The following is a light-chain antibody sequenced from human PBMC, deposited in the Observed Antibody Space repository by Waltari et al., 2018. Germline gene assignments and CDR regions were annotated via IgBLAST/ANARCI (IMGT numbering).Light chain of an antibody. CDR2: GAS. CDR1: HSVSSN. V-gene: IGKV3-15*01. J-gene: IGKJ2*01. CDR3: QQYLSWYT. Sequence: EVVITQSPATLSVSPGERATLSCRASHSVSSNLAWYQQEPGQTPRLLIYGASTRATGIPARFSGSGSGTEFTLTISNLQSEDFAVYYCQQYLSWYTFGQGTKLEIK.